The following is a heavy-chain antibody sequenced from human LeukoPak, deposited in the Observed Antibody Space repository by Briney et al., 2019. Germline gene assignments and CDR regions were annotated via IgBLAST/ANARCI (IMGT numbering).Heavy chain of an antibody. Sequence: SETLSLTCVVSGGSISSSTWWTWVRLPPGKGLEWIGEIFHSGSTNLNPSLKSRLTMSVDESRHQFSLKLTSVTAADTAVYYCASGGLVSRYLDHWGQGTLVTVSS. J-gene: IGHJ4*02. V-gene: IGHV4-4*02. D-gene: IGHD3-9*01. CDR1: GGSISSSTW. CDR2: IFHSGST. CDR3: ASGGLVSRYLDH.